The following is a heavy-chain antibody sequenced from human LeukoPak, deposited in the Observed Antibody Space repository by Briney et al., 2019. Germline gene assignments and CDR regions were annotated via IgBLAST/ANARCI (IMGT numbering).Heavy chain of an antibody. CDR3: ARFASWDAFDT. J-gene: IGHJ3*02. Sequence: ASVKVSCKASGYTFTSYGISWVRQAPGQGLEWMGIINPSGGSTSYAQKFQGRVTMTRDTSTSTVYMELSSLRSEDTAVYYCARFASWDAFDTWGQGTMVTVSS. CDR2: INPSGGST. V-gene: IGHV1-46*01. CDR1: GYTFTSYG.